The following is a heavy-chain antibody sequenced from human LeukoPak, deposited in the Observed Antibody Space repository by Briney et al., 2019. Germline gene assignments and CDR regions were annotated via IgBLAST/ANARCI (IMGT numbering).Heavy chain of an antibody. D-gene: IGHD6-13*01. J-gene: IGHJ4*02. CDR2: ISGSGGST. CDR3: ANPVHSSSWHTPYFDY. CDR1: GFTLSSYA. V-gene: IGHV3-23*01. Sequence: VGSLRLSCAASGFTLSSYAMSWVRQAPGKGLEWVSAISGSGGSTYYADSVKGRFTISRDNSKNTLYLQMNSLRAEDTAVYYCANPVHSSSWHTPYFDYWGQGTLVTVSS.